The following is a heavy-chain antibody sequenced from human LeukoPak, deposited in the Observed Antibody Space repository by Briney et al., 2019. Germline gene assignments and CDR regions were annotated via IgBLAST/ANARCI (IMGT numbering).Heavy chain of an antibody. V-gene: IGHV4-39*02. CDR3: ARGGIAATGRFDP. Sequence: DTVSLICTVSGGHLSRRRYFWGWTRQTPGEGPEWIGSIYYGGSTYYNPSFKGGVTISVDTSKEHLSLKLSSVTAADTSVYYCARGGIAATGRFDPWGQGT. D-gene: IGHD6-13*01. CDR2: IYYGGST. J-gene: IGHJ5*02. CDR1: GGHLSRRRYF.